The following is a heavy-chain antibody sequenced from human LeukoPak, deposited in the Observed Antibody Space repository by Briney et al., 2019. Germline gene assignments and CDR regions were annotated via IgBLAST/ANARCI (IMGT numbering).Heavy chain of an antibody. J-gene: IGHJ4*02. CDR2: ISVYNGNT. V-gene: IGHV1-18*01. Sequence: ASVKVSCKASGYTFTSYGINWVRQAPGQGLEWMGWISVYNGNTNYAQKLQGRVTMTTDTSTSTAYMELRSLRSDDTAVYYCARGGSPYSSGWYLFWGQGTLVTVSS. D-gene: IGHD6-19*01. CDR3: ARGGSPYSSGWYLF. CDR1: GYTFTSYG.